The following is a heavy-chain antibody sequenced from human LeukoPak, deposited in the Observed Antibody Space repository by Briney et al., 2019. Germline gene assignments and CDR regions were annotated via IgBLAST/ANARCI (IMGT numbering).Heavy chain of an antibody. V-gene: IGHV4-39*01. CDR2: IYYSGST. CDR1: GGSISSSSYY. D-gene: IGHD2-15*01. CDR3: ASRIPDCSGGSCYSTFWDY. Sequence: SETLSLTCAVSGGSISSSSYYWGWIRQPPGKGLEWIGSIYYSGSTYYNPSLKSRVTISVDTSKNQFSLKLSSVTAADTAVYYCASRIPDCSGGSCYSTFWDYWGQGTLVTVSS. J-gene: IGHJ4*02.